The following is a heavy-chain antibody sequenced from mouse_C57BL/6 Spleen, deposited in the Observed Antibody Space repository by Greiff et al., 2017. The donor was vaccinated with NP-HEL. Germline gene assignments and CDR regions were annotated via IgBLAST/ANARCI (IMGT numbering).Heavy chain of an antibody. J-gene: IGHJ2*01. Sequence: EVKLVESGGDLVKPGGSLKLSCAASGFTFSSYGMSWVRQTPDKRLEWVATISSGGSYTYYPDSVKGRFTISRDNAKNTLYLQMSSLKSEDTAMYYCARHLTGTKYYFDYWGQGTTLTVSS. CDR1: GFTFSSYG. V-gene: IGHV5-6*02. D-gene: IGHD4-1*01. CDR2: ISSGGSYT. CDR3: ARHLTGTKYYFDY.